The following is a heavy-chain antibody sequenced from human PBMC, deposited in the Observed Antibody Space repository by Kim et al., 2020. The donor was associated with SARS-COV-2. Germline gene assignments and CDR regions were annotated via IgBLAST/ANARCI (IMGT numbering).Heavy chain of an antibody. J-gene: IGHJ1*01. V-gene: IGHV1-8*01. CDR2: MNPNTGDT. Sequence: ASVKVSCKTSGYTFSTYDINWVRQAPGQGLEWMGWMNPNTGDTGYAQKFQGRVTLTRDTSISTAYMELSSLRSEDTAVYYCARNLPRTGDFHHWGQGTLVAVS. CDR3: ARNLPRTGDFHH. CDR1: GYTFSTYD.